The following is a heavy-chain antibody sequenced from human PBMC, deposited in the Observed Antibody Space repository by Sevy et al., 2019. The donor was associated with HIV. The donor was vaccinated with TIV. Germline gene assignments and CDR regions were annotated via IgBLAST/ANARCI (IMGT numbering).Heavy chain of an antibody. V-gene: IGHV1-8*01. J-gene: IGHJ6*02. CDR1: GYTFTSYD. D-gene: IGHD3-10*01. CDR3: AKDYYYGSGSYPSQYYYYGMDV. Sequence: ASVKVSCKASGYTFTSYDINWVRQATGQGLEWMGWMNPNSGNTGYAQKFQGRVTMTRNTSISTAYMELRSLRSEDTAVYYCAKDYYYGSGSYPSQYYYYGMDVWGQGTTVTVSS. CDR2: MNPNSGNT.